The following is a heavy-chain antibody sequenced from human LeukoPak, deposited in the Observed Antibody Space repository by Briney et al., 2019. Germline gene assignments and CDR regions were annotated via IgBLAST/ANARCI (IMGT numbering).Heavy chain of an antibody. CDR2: IHYSGST. Sequence: PSETLSLTCTVSGASISSSYWSWIRQSPGKGLEWIGYIHYSGSTNFNPSLKSRVTTSVDTSKNQFSLNLSSVTAADTAVYYCARLSPVQAVQHYYYHSMDVWGKGTTVTVSS. CDR1: GASISSSY. V-gene: IGHV4-59*08. CDR3: ARLSPVQAVQHYYYHSMDV. D-gene: IGHD1-1*01. J-gene: IGHJ6*03.